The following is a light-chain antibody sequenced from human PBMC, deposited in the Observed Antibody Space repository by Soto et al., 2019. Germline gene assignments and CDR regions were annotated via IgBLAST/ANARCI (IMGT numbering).Light chain of an antibody. CDR3: QQYGSSPPWT. CDR1: QSVSSSY. Sequence: EIVLTQSPGTLSLSPGERATLSCRASQSVSSSYLAWYQQKPGQAPRLLIYGASGRATGIPDRFSGSGSGTDFTLTISRLEPEAFAVYYCQQYGSSPPWTFGQGTKVEIK. CDR2: GAS. V-gene: IGKV3-20*01. J-gene: IGKJ1*01.